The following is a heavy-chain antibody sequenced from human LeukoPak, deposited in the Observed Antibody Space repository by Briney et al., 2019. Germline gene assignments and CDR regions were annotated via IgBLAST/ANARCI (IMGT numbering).Heavy chain of an antibody. CDR3: ARVLRAASWRSYDY. Sequence: SETPSLTCTVSGGSVSNSLYYWSWIQQPPGKGLEWIGYIYYNGDTNYNPSLKSRVIISIDTSSNQFSLRLNSMTAADTAVYYCARVLRAASWRSYDYWGQGSLVTVSS. J-gene: IGHJ4*02. CDR1: GGSVSNSLYY. CDR2: IYYNGDT. D-gene: IGHD5-18*01. V-gene: IGHV4-61*01.